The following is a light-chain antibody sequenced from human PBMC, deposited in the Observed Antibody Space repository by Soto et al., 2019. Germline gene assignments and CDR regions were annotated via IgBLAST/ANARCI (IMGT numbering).Light chain of an antibody. J-gene: IGLJ3*02. Sequence: QSVLTQPPSASASLGASVTLTCTLSSGYSNYKVDWYQQRPGKGPRFVMRVGTGGIVGSKGDGIPDRFSVLGSGLNRYLTIKNIQEEDESDYHCGADHGSGSNFPRVFGGGTKLTVL. V-gene: IGLV9-49*01. CDR2: VGTGGIVG. CDR1: SGYSNYK. CDR3: GADHGSGSNFPRV.